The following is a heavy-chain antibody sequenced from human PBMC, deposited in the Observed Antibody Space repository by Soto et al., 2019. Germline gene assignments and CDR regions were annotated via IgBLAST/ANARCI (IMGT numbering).Heavy chain of an antibody. CDR3: AKRVVGARCFDY. D-gene: IGHD1-26*01. CDR1: GFTLSSNA. Sequence: EVHLLESGGGLIQPGGSLRLSCAASGFTLSSNAMSWVRQAPGKGLEWVSAISDSGAYTSYANSVKGRFTISRDNSKNMLYLQMNSLRTEDTALYFCAKRVVGARCFDYWGQGTLVTVSS. J-gene: IGHJ4*02. V-gene: IGHV3-23*01. CDR2: ISDSGAYT.